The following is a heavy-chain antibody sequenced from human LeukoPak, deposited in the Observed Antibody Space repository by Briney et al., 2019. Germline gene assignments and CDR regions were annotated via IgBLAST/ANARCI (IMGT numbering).Heavy chain of an antibody. V-gene: IGHV1-18*01. CDR3: ARGGPVVTAEYYFDY. CDR2: ISAYNGNT. CDR1: AYTFTNYA. J-gene: IGHJ4*02. D-gene: IGHD2-21*02. Sequence: ASVKVSCKASAYTFTNYAISWVRQAPGQGLEWMGWISAYNGNTNYAQKFPDRVTVTTDTSTTTAYMELRSLRPDDTAVYYCARGGPVVTAEYYFDYWGQGTLVTVSS.